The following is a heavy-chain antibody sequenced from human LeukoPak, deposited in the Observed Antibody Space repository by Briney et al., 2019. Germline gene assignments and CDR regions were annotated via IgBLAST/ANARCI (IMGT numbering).Heavy chain of an antibody. CDR2: ISYDGSNK. V-gene: IGHV3-30*03. D-gene: IGHD1-26*01. Sequence: GGSLRLSCAASGFTFSSYSMNWVRQAPGKGLEWVAVISYDGSNKYYADSVKGRFTLSRDNSKSTLYLQMNSLRAEDTAVYYCARGRTPDLYSGSYYWGQGTLVTVSS. CDR1: GFTFSSYS. CDR3: ARGRTPDLYSGSYY. J-gene: IGHJ4*02.